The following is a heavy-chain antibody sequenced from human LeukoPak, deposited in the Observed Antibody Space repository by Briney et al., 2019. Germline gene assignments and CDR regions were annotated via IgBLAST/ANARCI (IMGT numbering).Heavy chain of an antibody. CDR3: ARSLGWLQNTDFFDY. D-gene: IGHD5-24*01. V-gene: IGHV4-59*01. Sequence: QTSETLSLTCTVSGGSISSYYWSWIRQPPGKGLEWIGYIYYSGSTNYNPSLKSRVTISVDTSKNQFSLQLSSVTAADTAVYYCARSLGWLQNTDFFDYWGQGTLVTVSS. CDR1: GGSISSYY. CDR2: IYYSGST. J-gene: IGHJ4*02.